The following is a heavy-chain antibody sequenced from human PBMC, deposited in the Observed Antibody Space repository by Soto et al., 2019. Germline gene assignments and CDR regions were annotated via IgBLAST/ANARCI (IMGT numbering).Heavy chain of an antibody. CDR3: ARGVSAGVDY. CDR1: GYSFTSLD. CDR2: MEPSTGTT. D-gene: IGHD1-26*01. J-gene: IGHJ4*02. Sequence: ASVKVSCKASGYSFTSLDIDWVRQTAGQGLEWMGWMEPSTGTTGYAQKFQGRVTMTRDTSINTAYMELTTLTSDDTAFYYCARGVSAGVDYWGQGTLVTVSS. V-gene: IGHV1-8*01.